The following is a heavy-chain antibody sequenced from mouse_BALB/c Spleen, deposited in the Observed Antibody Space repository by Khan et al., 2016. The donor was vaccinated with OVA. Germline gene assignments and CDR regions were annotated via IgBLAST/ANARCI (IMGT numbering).Heavy chain of an antibody. CDR2: IYPSDSYT. J-gene: IGHJ4*01. D-gene: IGHD1-1*01. Sequence: QVQLQQSGAELVRPGASVKLSCKASGYTFTRYWINWVKQRPGQGLEWIGNIYPSDSYTDYDQKFKDKATLTVDKSSSTAYMQLSSPTSEDSAVYYCTRHGSSYDAMDYWGQGTSGTVSS. CDR1: GYTFTRYW. V-gene: IGHV1-69*02. CDR3: TRHGSSYDAMDY.